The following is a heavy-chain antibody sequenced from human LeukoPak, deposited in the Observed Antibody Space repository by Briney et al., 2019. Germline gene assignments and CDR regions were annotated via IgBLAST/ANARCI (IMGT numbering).Heavy chain of an antibody. D-gene: IGHD5-12*01. Sequence: GGSLRLSCAASGFAFSSYAMHWVRQAPGKGLEWVAVISYDGSNKYYADSVKGRFTISRDNSKNTLHLQMNSLRAEDTAVYYCARDLSYSGYDSWGQGTLVTVSS. V-gene: IGHV3-30*04. CDR3: ARDLSYSGYDS. J-gene: IGHJ4*02. CDR1: GFAFSSYA. CDR2: ISYDGSNK.